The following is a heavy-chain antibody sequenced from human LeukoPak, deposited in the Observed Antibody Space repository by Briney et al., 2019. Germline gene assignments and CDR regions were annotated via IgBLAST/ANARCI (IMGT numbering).Heavy chain of an antibody. CDR1: GLTFSAYG. CDR3: AKTRIGVALDAFDI. D-gene: IGHD3-3*01. CDR2: TPSDGRFE. Sequence: GGSLRLSCAASGLTFSAYGMHWVRQTPGKGLEWVAFTPSDGRFEDYADSVKGRFTISRDNSKNTLYLQMNSLRAEDTAVYYCAKTRIGVALDAFDIWGQGTMVTVSS. J-gene: IGHJ3*02. V-gene: IGHV3-30*02.